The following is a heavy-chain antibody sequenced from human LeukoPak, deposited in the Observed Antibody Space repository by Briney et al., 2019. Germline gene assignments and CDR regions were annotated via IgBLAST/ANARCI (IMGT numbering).Heavy chain of an antibody. Sequence: ASVKVSCKASVYTFTSYDINWVRQATGQGLAWMGWMNPNSGNTGYAQKFQGRVTMTRNTSISTAYMELSSLRSEDTAVYYCAREIWFGGDRNWFDPWGQGTLVTVSS. CDR1: VYTFTSYD. J-gene: IGHJ5*02. CDR3: AREIWFGGDRNWFDP. CDR2: MNPNSGNT. D-gene: IGHD3-10*01. V-gene: IGHV1-8*01.